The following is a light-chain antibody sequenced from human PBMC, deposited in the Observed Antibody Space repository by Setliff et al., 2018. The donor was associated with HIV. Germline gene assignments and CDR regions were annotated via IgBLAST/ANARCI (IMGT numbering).Light chain of an antibody. CDR1: SSDVGGYNY. CDR2: GVR. J-gene: IGLJ1*01. Sequence: QSVLTQPASVSGFPGQSITISCNGTSSDVGGYNYVSWYQQQPGKAPRLIIYGVRNRPSGVSNRFSGSKSGNTASLTISGLQAEDEADYYFSSYAITNTLPFGTGTKVTVL. V-gene: IGLV2-14*01. CDR3: SSYAITNTLP.